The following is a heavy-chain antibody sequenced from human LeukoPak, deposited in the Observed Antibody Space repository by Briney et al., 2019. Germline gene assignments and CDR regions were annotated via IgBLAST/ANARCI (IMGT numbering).Heavy chain of an antibody. CDR1: GGSINSYY. D-gene: IGHD5-18*01. CDR2: IYYGGST. Sequence: PSETLSLTCTVSGGSINSYYWNWIRQPPGKGLEWIGSIYYGGSTYYNPSLKSRVTISIDTSKKQFSLKLSSVTAADTAVYYCARRRGYSYGYVDWGQGTLVTVSS. J-gene: IGHJ4*02. CDR3: ARRRGYSYGYVD. V-gene: IGHV4-59*01.